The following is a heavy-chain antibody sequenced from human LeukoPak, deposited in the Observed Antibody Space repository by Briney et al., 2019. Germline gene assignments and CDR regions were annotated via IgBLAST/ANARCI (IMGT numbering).Heavy chain of an antibody. D-gene: IGHD3-3*01. J-gene: IGHJ5*02. CDR1: GGSISGSSYY. V-gene: IGHV4-39*07. CDR3: ARAGGGTIFGVVTQLGFDP. CDR2: IYYSGST. Sequence: SETLSLTCTVSGGSISGSSYYWGWIRQPPGKGLEWIGSIYYSGSTYYKPSLKSRVTISVDTSKNQFSLKLSSVTAADTAVYYCARAGGGTIFGVVTQLGFDPWGQGTLVTVSS.